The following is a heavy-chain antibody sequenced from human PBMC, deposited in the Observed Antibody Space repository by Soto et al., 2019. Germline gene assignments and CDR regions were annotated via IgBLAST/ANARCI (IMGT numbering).Heavy chain of an antibody. D-gene: IGHD6-13*01. V-gene: IGHV4-31*03. J-gene: IGHJ4*02. Sequence: PSETLSLTCTVSGGSISSGGYYWSWIRQHPGKGLEWIGYIYYSGSTYYNPSLKSRVTISVDTSKNQFSLKLSSVTAADTAVYYCARTPIAAAGKYYFDYWGQGTLVTVSS. CDR2: IYYSGST. CDR3: ARTPIAAAGKYYFDY. CDR1: GGSISSGGYY.